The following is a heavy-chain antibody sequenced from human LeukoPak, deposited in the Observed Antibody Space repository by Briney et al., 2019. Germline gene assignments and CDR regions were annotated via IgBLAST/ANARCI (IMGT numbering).Heavy chain of an antibody. CDR1: GFTFSTYS. CDR2: IDSSSSTI. V-gene: IGHV3-48*01. Sequence: GGSLRLSCAASGFTFSTYSMTWVRQAPGKGLEWVSYIDSSSSTIYYADSVKGRFTISRDNAKNSLYLQMNSLRAEDTAVYYCATPFDDWGQGTLVTVSS. CDR3: ATPFDD. J-gene: IGHJ4*02.